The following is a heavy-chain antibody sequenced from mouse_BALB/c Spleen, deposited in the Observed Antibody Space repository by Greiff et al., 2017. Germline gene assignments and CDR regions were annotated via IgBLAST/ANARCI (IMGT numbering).Heavy chain of an antibody. CDR2: INPGSGGT. V-gene: IGHV1-54*01. J-gene: IGHJ3*01. Sequence: VKLMESGAELVRPGTSVKVSCKASGYAFTNYLIEWVKQRPGQGLEWIGVINPGSGGTNYNEKFKGKATLTADKSSSTAYMQLSSLTSDDSAVYFCARGDYDYDRGFAYWGQGTLVTVSA. CDR3: ARGDYDYDRGFAY. CDR1: GYAFTNYL. D-gene: IGHD2-4*01.